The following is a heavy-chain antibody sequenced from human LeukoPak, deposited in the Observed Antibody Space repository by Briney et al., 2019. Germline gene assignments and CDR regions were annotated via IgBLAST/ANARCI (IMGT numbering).Heavy chain of an antibody. J-gene: IGHJ4*02. D-gene: IGHD3-10*01. Sequence: GGSLRLSCAASGFTVSSNYMSWVRQAPGKGLEWVSVIYSGGSTYYADSVKGRFTISRDNSKNTLYLQMNSLRAEDTAVYYCARDYGLLGEYFDYWGQGTLVTVSS. CDR2: IYSGGST. CDR3: ARDYGLLGEYFDY. V-gene: IGHV3-66*01. CDR1: GFTVSSNY.